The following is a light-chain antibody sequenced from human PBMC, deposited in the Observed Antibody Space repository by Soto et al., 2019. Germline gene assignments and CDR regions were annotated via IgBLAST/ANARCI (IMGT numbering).Light chain of an antibody. Sequence: DIQMTQSPSSLSASVGDRVTITCRASQCIANYLAWYQQKPGKVPKLLIYAASTLEPGVPSRFSGSGFGTDFTLSISSLQPEDFATYYCQKYNGAPFTFGPGTKVDIK. CDR3: QKYNGAPFT. CDR2: AAS. J-gene: IGKJ3*01. CDR1: QCIANY. V-gene: IGKV1-27*01.